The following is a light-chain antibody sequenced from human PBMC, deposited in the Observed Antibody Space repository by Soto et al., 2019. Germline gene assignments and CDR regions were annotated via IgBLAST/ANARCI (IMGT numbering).Light chain of an antibody. CDR3: QQLRSYPST. CDR1: QGISSY. CDR2: AAS. Sequence: SLMTQSPAPISASTGDRVTITCRASQGISSYLAWYQQKPGKAPKLLIYAASILQSGVPSRFSGSGFGTDFTLTISSLQAEDFASYFCQQLRSYPSTFGGGTKV. J-gene: IGKJ4*01. V-gene: IGKV1-8*01.